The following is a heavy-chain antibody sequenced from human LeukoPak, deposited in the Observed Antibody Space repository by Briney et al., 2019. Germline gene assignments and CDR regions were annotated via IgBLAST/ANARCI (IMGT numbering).Heavy chain of an antibody. Sequence: GASVKVSCKASGYTFTSYYMHWVRQAPGQGLEWMGIINPSGGSTSYAQKFQGRVTMTRDTSTSIVYMELSSLRSGDTAVYYCAREGVYCSSTSCLGWFDRWGQGTLVTVSS. CDR3: AREGVYCSSTSCLGWFDR. V-gene: IGHV1-46*01. D-gene: IGHD2-2*01. CDR1: GYTFTSYY. CDR2: INPSGGST. J-gene: IGHJ5*02.